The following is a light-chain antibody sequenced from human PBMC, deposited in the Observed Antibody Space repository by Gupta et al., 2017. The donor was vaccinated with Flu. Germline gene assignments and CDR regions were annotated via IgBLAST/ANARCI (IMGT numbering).Light chain of an antibody. Sequence: DIQMTQSPSTLSASVGDRVTITCRASQSLSGFLAWYQQKPGKAPNLLIYKASSLKSGVPSRFSGSGSGTEFTLTISSLQPDDFATYYCQHYDTYPWTFGQGTRVEIK. CDR1: QSLSGF. V-gene: IGKV1-5*03. CDR3: QHYDTYPWT. CDR2: KAS. J-gene: IGKJ1*01.